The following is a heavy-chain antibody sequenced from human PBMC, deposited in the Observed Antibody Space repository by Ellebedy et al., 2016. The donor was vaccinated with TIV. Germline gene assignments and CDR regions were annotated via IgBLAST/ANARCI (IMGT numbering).Heavy chain of an antibody. Sequence: GESLKISXAASGFTFSSYSMNWVRQAPGKGLEWVSSISSSSSYIYYADSVKGRFTISRDNAKNSLYLQMNSLRAEDTAVYYCASSVGVAGDYWGQGTLVTVSS. CDR2: ISSSSSYI. D-gene: IGHD2-15*01. J-gene: IGHJ4*02. CDR1: GFTFSSYS. CDR3: ASSVGVAGDY. V-gene: IGHV3-21*01.